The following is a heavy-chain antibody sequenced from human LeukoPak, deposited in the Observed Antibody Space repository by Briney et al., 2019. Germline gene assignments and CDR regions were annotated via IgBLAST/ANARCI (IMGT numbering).Heavy chain of an antibody. CDR3: ARSRGFTYGMDV. D-gene: IGHD3-10*01. V-gene: IGHV4-59*01. CDR1: GGSISTYY. J-gene: IGHJ6*02. CDR2: IYYSGST. Sequence: PSETLSLTCTVSGGSISTYYWSWIRQPPGKGLEWIGYIYYSGSTNYNPSLKSRVTISVDTSKNQFSLKLSSVTAADTAVYYCARSRGFTYGMDVWGQGTTVTVSS.